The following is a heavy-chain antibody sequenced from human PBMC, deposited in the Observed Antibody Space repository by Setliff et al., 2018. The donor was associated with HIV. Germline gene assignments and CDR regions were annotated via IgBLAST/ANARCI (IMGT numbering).Heavy chain of an antibody. Sequence: ASVKVSCKTSGYTFKSYDINWVRQAPGQRPEWMARINAGNGNREYSPKFQGRVTITADTSASTMYMELSSLRSEDTAVYYCARGVPSGQLANPDAFDIWGQGTMVTVSS. CDR1: GYTFKSYD. D-gene: IGHD6-13*01. J-gene: IGHJ3*02. CDR2: INAGNGNR. V-gene: IGHV1-3*01. CDR3: ARGVPSGQLANPDAFDI.